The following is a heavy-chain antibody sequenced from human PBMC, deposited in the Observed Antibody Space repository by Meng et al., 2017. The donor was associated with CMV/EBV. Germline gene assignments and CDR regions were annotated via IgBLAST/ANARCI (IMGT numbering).Heavy chain of an antibody. J-gene: IGHJ6*02. Sequence: GGSLRLSCAASGFTFSSYAMHWVRQAPGKGLEYVSAISSNGGSTYYADSVKGRFTISRDNSKNTLYLQMGRLRAEDMAVYYCARGSCSSISCPYGMDVWGQGTTVTVSS. CDR1: GFTFSSYA. CDR2: ISSNGGST. D-gene: IGHD2-2*01. V-gene: IGHV3-64*02. CDR3: ARGSCSSISCPYGMDV.